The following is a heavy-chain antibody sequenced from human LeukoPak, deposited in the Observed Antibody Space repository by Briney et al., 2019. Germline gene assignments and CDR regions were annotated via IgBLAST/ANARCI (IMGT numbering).Heavy chain of an antibody. CDR1: GYTFTGYY. CDR3: ARGNRYYASSGYYYLDY. V-gene: IGHV1-46*01. J-gene: IGHJ4*02. D-gene: IGHD3-22*01. CDR2: INPSGGST. Sequence: GASVKVSCKASGYTFTGYYMHWVRQAPGQGLEWMGIINPSGGSTSYAQKFQGRVTMTRDTSTSTVYMELGSLRSEDTAVYYCARGNRYYASSGYYYLDYWGQGTLVTVSS.